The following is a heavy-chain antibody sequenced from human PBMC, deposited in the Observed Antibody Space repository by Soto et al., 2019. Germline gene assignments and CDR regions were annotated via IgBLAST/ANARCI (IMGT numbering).Heavy chain of an antibody. V-gene: IGHV5-10-1*01. Sequence: GDSLMISCKGSGYSFTSYWISWVRQMPGKGLEWMGRIDPSDSYTNYSPSFQGHVTISADKSISTAYLQWSSLKASDTAMYYCARHAPIVEVPAAIRGFLSWFDPWGRGNLVTV. CDR2: IDPSDSYT. CDR1: GYSFTSYW. J-gene: IGHJ5*02. D-gene: IGHD2-2*01. CDR3: ARHAPIVEVPAAIRGFLSWFDP.